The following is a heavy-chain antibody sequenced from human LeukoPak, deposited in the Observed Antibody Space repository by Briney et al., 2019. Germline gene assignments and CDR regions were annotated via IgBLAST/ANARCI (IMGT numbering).Heavy chain of an antibody. V-gene: IGHV3-23*01. CDR2: ISGSGGSA. Sequence: GVSLRLSCAASGVTFSSYAMSWVRQAPGKGLEWVSAISGSGGSAYYADSVKGRFTISRDNSKNTLYLQMNSLRAEDTAVYYCAKRSSLLWFGELLYYYYGMDVWGQGTTVTVSS. D-gene: IGHD3-10*01. CDR1: GVTFSSYA. CDR3: AKRSSLLWFGELLYYYYGMDV. J-gene: IGHJ6*02.